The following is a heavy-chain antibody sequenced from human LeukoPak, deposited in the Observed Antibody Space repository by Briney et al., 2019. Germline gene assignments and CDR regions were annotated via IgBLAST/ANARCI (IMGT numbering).Heavy chain of an antibody. CDR2: IYWDDDK. CDR3: AHLTTVTESHY. Sequence: SGPTLVKPTQTLTLTCTFSGFSLRTRGAGVGWIRQPPAKPREWLALIYWDDDKRYSPSLKSRLTITKHTSKNQVVLTMTNMDPVDTATYYCAHLTTVTESHYWGQGALVTVSS. CDR1: GFSLRTRGAG. D-gene: IGHD4-17*01. V-gene: IGHV2-5*02. J-gene: IGHJ4*02.